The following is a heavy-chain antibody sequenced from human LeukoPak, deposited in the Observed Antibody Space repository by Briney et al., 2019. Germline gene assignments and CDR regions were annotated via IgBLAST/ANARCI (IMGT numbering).Heavy chain of an antibody. Sequence: PGGSLRLSCAASGFTFSSYGMHWVRQAPGKGLEWVAVISYDGSNKYYADSVKGRFTISRDNSKNTLYLQMNSLRVEDTAVYYCAKVRYSGSEGYYYGMDVWGQGTTVTVSS. J-gene: IGHJ6*02. CDR3: AKVRYSGSEGYYYGMDV. CDR1: GFTFSSYG. V-gene: IGHV3-30*18. D-gene: IGHD1-26*01. CDR2: ISYDGSNK.